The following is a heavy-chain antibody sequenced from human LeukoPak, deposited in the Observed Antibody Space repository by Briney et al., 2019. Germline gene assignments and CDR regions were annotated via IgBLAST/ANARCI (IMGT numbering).Heavy chain of an antibody. D-gene: IGHD2-15*01. CDR1: GYTFTIYD. CDR3: GRASRYCGGGTCYSNYFDP. J-gene: IGHJ5*02. V-gene: IGHV1-8*01. Sequence: ASVKVSCKASGYTFTIYDINWVRQATGQGLEWMGWMNPNSGNTGYAQKFQGRVTMTKNTSINTAYMELSSLRSEDTAVYYCGRASRYCGGGTCYSNYFDPWGQGTLVTVSS. CDR2: MNPNSGNT.